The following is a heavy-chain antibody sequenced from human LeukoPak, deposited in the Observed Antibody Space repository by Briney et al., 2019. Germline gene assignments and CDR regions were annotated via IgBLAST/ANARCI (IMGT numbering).Heavy chain of an antibody. D-gene: IGHD2-15*01. CDR3: AKPPWGGGTYNWFDP. CDR1: GFTFSSYV. CDR2: ISYDGSNK. J-gene: IGHJ5*02. Sequence: GGSLRLSCAASGFTFSSYVMHWVRQAPGKGLEWVAVISYDGSNKYYADSVRGRFTISRDNSKNTLYLQMNSLRTEDTAVYYCAKPPWGGGTYNWFDPWGQGTLVTVSS. V-gene: IGHV3-30-3*02.